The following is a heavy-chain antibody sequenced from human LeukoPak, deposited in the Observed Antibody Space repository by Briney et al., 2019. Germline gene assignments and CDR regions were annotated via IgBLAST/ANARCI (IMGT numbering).Heavy chain of an antibody. CDR3: ARGRSSGYYPNPHYFDY. Sequence: SETLSLPCAVYGGSFSGYYWSWIGQPPGKGREGIGEINHSGSTNYNPSLKSRVTISVDTSKHQFSLKLSSVTAADTAVYYCARGRSSGYYPNPHYFDYWGQGTLVTVSS. V-gene: IGHV4-34*01. CDR2: INHSGST. D-gene: IGHD3-22*01. J-gene: IGHJ4*02. CDR1: GGSFSGYY.